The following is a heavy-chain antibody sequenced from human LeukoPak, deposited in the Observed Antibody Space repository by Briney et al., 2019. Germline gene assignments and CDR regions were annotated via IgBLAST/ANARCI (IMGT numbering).Heavy chain of an antibody. J-gene: IGHJ4*02. Sequence: RASVKVSCKAYGYTFTGYFMHWVRQAPGQGLEWMGWIDPNSGGTNYAQQFQGRVTMTRETSISTAYMELSRLRSDDTAVYYCARDGPSTVIFDYWGQRTLVTVSS. D-gene: IGHD4-17*01. CDR3: ARDGPSTVIFDY. CDR1: GYTFTGYF. CDR2: IDPNSGGT. V-gene: IGHV1-2*02.